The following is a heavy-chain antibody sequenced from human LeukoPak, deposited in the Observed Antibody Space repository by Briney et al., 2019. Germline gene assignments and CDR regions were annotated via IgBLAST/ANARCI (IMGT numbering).Heavy chain of an antibody. CDR1: RYTFTNYY. CDR3: ARVDSGRPRDGFDI. V-gene: IGHV1-46*01. J-gene: IGHJ3*02. Sequence: ASVKVSCKASRYTFTNYYMYWVRQAPGQGLEWLGVINPSGGSTDYAQKFQGRVTMTRDTSTSTVYMELSSLRSEDTAVYYCARVDSGRPRDGFDIWGQGTMVTVSS. D-gene: IGHD6-19*01. CDR2: INPSGGST.